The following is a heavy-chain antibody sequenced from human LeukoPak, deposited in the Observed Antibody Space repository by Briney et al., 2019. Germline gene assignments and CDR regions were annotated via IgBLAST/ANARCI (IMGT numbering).Heavy chain of an antibody. V-gene: IGHV1-3*01. CDR3: ARDQWDLGDYYYGMDV. CDR1: GYTFTSYA. D-gene: IGHD1-26*01. Sequence: ASVKVSCKASGYTFTSYAMHWVRQAPGQRLEWMGWINAGNGNTKYSQKFQGRVTITRDTSASTAYMELSSLRSEDTAVYYCARDQWDLGDYYYGMDVWGQGTTVTVSS. CDR2: INAGNGNT. J-gene: IGHJ6*02.